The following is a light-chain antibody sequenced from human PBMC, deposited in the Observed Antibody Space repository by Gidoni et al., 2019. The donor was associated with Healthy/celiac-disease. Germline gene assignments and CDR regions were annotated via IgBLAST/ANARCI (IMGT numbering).Light chain of an antibody. Sequence: DIVMTQSPDSLAVSLGERATLNCKSSQSVLYSSNNKNYLAGYQQKPGQPPKLLIYWASTRESGVPDRFSGSGSGTDFTLTISSLQAEDVAVYYCQQYYSTLTWTFGQGTKVEIK. J-gene: IGKJ1*01. CDR3: QQYYSTLTWT. V-gene: IGKV4-1*01. CDR1: QSVLYSSNNKNY. CDR2: WAS.